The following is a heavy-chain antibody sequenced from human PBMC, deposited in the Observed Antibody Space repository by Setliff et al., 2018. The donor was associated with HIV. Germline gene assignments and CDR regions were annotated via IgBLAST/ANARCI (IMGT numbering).Heavy chain of an antibody. J-gene: IGHJ4*02. CDR1: GGSVSSGTYY. CDR3: ARYSPRGYTLTGPY. Sequence: SETLSLTCTVSGGSVSSGTYYWSWIRQPPGKGLEWIGYIYYSGSTKHNPSLKSRVTISLDMSKNQFSLKLTSVTAADTAVYYCARYSPRGYTLTGPYWGQGTLVTVSS. V-gene: IGHV4-61*01. CDR2: IYYSGST. D-gene: IGHD6-25*01.